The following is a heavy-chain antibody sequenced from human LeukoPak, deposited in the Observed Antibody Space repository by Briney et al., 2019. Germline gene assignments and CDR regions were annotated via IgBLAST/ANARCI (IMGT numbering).Heavy chain of an antibody. CDR1: GFTFGTYW. CDR2: IKVDGSEK. CDR3: ARGRWSFDY. Sequence: PGGSLRLSCTASGFTFGTYWMTWVRQAPGRGLEWVANIKVDGSEKYYVDSVKGRFTISRDNTKNSLYLQMNSLRAEDTAVYYCARGRWSFDYWGQGTLVTVSS. V-gene: IGHV3-7*04. D-gene: IGHD5-24*01. J-gene: IGHJ4*02.